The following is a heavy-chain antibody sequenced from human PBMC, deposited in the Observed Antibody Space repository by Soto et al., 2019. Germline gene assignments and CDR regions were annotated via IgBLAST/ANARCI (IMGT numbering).Heavy chain of an antibody. CDR3: AREVGGSYFPYYYGMDV. V-gene: IGHV1-18*01. J-gene: IGHJ6*02. CDR1: GYTFTSYG. CDR2: ISAYNGNT. Sequence: ASVKVSCKASGYTFTSYGISWVRQAPGQGLEWMGWISAYNGNTNYAQKLQGRVTMTTDTSTSTAYMELRSLRSDDTALYYCAREVGGSYFPYYYGMDVWGQGTTVTVSS. D-gene: IGHD1-26*01.